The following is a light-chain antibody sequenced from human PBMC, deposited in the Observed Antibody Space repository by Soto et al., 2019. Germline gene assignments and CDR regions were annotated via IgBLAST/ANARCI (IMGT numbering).Light chain of an antibody. J-gene: IGKJ1*01. CDR3: QQYGTSTRT. V-gene: IGKV3-20*01. Sequence: EIVLTQSPGTLSLSPGEGATLSCRASQTISNNYLAWYQHKPGQAPRLLIYASSTRATGIPDRFSCSGSGADFTLTVTRLEPEDFAVYYCQQYGTSTRTFGQGTKVEI. CDR1: QTISNNY. CDR2: ASS.